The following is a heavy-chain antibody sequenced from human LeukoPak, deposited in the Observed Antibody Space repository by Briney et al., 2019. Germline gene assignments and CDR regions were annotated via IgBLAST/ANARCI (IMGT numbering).Heavy chain of an antibody. J-gene: IGHJ4*02. D-gene: IGHD1-26*01. V-gene: IGHV3-48*04. CDR3: ARDRGGSYSAIDY. CDR2: ISSSSSTI. Sequence: GGSLRLSCAASGFTFSSYSMYWVRQAPGKGLEWVSYISSSSSTIYYADSVKGRFTISRDNAKNSLYLQMNSLRAEDTAVYYCARDRGGSYSAIDYWGQGTLVTVSS. CDR1: GFTFSSYS.